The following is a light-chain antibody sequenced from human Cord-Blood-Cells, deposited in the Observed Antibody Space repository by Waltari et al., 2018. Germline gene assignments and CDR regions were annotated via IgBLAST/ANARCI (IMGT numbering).Light chain of an antibody. CDR3: CSYAGSSTYVV. V-gene: IGLV2-23*01. J-gene: IGLJ2*01. CDR2: AGS. CDR1: SSDVRSYTL. Sequence: QSALTQPASVSGSPGQSITISCTGTSSDVRSYTLFSWYQQHPGKAPKLMIYAGSKRPSGVSNRFSGSKSGNTASLTISGLQAEDEADYYCCSYAGSSTYVVFGGGTKLTVL.